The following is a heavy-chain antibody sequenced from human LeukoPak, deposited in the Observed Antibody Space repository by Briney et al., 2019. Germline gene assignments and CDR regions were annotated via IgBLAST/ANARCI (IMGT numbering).Heavy chain of an antibody. D-gene: IGHD3-3*01. J-gene: IGHJ4*02. V-gene: IGHV3-30*03. CDR2: ISYDGSNK. Sequence: GGSLRLSCAASGFTFSSYGMHWVRQAPGKGLEWVAVISYDGSNKYYADSVKGRFTISRDNSKNTLYLQMNSLKTEDTAVYYCTATYYDFWSGSQNFDYWGQGTLVTVSS. CDR3: TATYYDFWSGSQNFDY. CDR1: GFTFSSYG.